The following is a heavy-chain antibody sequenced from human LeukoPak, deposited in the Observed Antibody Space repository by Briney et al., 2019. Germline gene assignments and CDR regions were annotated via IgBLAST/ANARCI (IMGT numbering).Heavy chain of an antibody. D-gene: IGHD3-16*01. CDR2: ITWNSDNI. J-gene: IGHJ6*03. CDR3: AKGGGGRLIYYYYMDV. Sequence: GRSLRLSCAASGFTFDDYAMHWVRQAPGKGLEWVSGITWNSDNIEYADSVKGRFTISRDNAKHSLYLQMNSLRAEDMALYYCAKGGGGRLIYYYYMDVWGKGTTVTASS. CDR1: GFTFDDYA. V-gene: IGHV3-9*03.